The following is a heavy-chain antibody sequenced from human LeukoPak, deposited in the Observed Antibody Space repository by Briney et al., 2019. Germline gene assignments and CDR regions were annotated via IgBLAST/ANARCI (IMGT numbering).Heavy chain of an antibody. Sequence: SETLSLTCAVSGGSISSSNWWSWVRQPPGKGLEWIGEIYHSGSTNYNPSLKSRVTISVDKSKNQFSLKLSPVTAADTAVYYCARAKKYCSSTSCYAGGRFDPWGQGTLVTVSS. CDR1: GGSISSSNW. D-gene: IGHD2-2*01. CDR2: IYHSGST. J-gene: IGHJ5*02. V-gene: IGHV4-4*02. CDR3: ARAKKYCSSTSCYAGGRFDP.